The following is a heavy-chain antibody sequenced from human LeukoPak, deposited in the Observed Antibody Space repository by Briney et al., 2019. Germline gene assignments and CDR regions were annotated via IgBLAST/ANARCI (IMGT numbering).Heavy chain of an antibody. CDR2: ISYDGSNK. Sequence: GGSLRLSCAASGFTFSSYSMQGVRQPPGKGLEWVAVISYDGSNKYYAESVKGRFTISRDNSENTLYLQMNSRRAEDTAVYYCARVRSGYFLVDYWGQGTLVTVSS. V-gene: IGHV3-30-3*01. CDR1: GFTFSSYS. CDR3: ARVRSGYFLVDY. D-gene: IGHD5-12*01. J-gene: IGHJ4*02.